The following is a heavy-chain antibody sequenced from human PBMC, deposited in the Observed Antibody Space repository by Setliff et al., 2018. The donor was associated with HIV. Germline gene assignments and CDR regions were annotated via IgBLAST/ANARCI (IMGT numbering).Heavy chain of an antibody. V-gene: IGHV4-61*09. J-gene: IGHJ4*02. CDR3: ARDPRLAVFDY. CDR2: ILSSGRT. CDR1: GISISSGTHY. Sequence: SETLSLTCNVSGISISSGTHYWSWIRQPAGKGLEWIGHILSSGRTNYNPSLKCRLHISMDTSKNQFSLKFKSVTAADTAVYFCARDPRLAVFDYWGLGTLVTVAS.